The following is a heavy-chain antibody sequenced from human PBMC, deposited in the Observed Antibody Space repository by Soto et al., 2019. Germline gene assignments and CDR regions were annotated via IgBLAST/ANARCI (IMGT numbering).Heavy chain of an antibody. D-gene: IGHD3-10*01. CDR2: FDPEDGET. CDR3: ATRPYGSGEIWFDP. J-gene: IGHJ5*02. V-gene: IGHV1-24*01. Sequence: ASVKVSCKVSGYTLTELSMHWVRQAPGKGLEWMGGFDPEDGETIYAQKFQGRVTMTEDTSTDTAYMELSSLRSEDTAVYYCATRPYGSGEIWFDPWGQGTLVTVSS. CDR1: GYTLTELS.